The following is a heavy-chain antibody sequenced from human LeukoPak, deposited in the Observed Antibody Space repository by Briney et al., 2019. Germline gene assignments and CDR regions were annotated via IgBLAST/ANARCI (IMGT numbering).Heavy chain of an antibody. D-gene: IGHD5-18*01. J-gene: IGHJ4*02. CDR3: ARLEYSYGWVY. Sequence: KSSETLSLTCTVSGGSISSYYWSWIRQPPGKGLEWIGEINHSGSTNYNPSLKSRVTISVDTSKNQFSLKLSSVTAADTAVYYCARLEYSYGWVYWGQGTLVTVSS. V-gene: IGHV4-34*01. CDR2: INHSGST. CDR1: GGSISSYY.